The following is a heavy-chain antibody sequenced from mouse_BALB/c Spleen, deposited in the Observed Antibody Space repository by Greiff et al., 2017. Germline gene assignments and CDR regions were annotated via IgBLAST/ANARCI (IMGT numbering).Heavy chain of an antibody. D-gene: IGHD2-3*01. CDR2: IRLKSNNYAT. CDR1: GFTFSNYW. V-gene: IGHV6-6*02. CDR3: TRSGYDGDYYAMDY. Sequence: EVMLVESGGGLVQPGGSMKLSCVASGFTFSNYWMNWVRQSPEKGLEWVAEIRLKSNNYATHYAESVKGRFTISRDDSKSSVYLQMNNLRAEDTGIYYCTRSGYDGDYYAMDYWGQGTSVTVSS. J-gene: IGHJ4*01.